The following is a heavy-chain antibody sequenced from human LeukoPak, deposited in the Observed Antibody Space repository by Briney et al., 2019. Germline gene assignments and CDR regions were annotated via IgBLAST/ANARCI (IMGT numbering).Heavy chain of an antibody. CDR1: GFTFYDYG. Sequence: PGGSLRLSCAASGFTFYDYGMSWVRQAPGKGLEWGSGINWNGGSTGYADSGKGRFTISRENAKDSLYLQMNSLRAEDTALYYCARDPGIAAAEDDYWGQGTLVTVSS. V-gene: IGHV3-20*04. CDR2: INWNGGST. CDR3: ARDPGIAAAEDDY. D-gene: IGHD6-13*01. J-gene: IGHJ4*02.